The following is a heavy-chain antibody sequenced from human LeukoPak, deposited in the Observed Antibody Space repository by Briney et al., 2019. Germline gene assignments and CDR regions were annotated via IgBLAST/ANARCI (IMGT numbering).Heavy chain of an antibody. D-gene: IGHD6-13*01. CDR1: GYTFTGYY. CDR3: ARSGIRTDSSSWAIDY. V-gene: IGHV1-2*06. CDR2: INPNSGGT. Sequence: ASVKVSCKASGYTFTGYYMHWVRQAPGQGLEWMGRINPNSGGTNYTQKFQGRVTMTRDTSISTAYMELSRLRSDDTALYYCARSGIRTDSSSWAIDYWGQGTLVTVSS. J-gene: IGHJ4*02.